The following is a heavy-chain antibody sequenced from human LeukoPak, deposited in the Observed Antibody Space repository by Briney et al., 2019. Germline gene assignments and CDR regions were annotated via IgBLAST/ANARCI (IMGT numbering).Heavy chain of an antibody. D-gene: IGHD4-23*01. V-gene: IGHV4-39*07. CDR1: GGSISSSSYY. CDR3: ARVSYGGPDLDMDV. CDR2: INHSGST. Sequence: KPSETLSLTCTVSGGSISSSSYYWGWIRQPPGKGLEWIGEINHSGSTNYNPSLKSRVTISVDTSKNQFSLKLSSVTAADTAVYYCARVSYGGPDLDMDVWGQGTTVTVSS. J-gene: IGHJ6*02.